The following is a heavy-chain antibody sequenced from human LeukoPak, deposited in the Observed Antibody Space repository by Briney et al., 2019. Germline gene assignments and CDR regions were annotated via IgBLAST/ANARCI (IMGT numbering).Heavy chain of an antibody. CDR2: INRSGST. D-gene: IGHD3-9*01. J-gene: IGHJ4*02. CDR1: GGSFSGYY. V-gene: IGHV4-34*01. CDR3: ARGSPYYDILTGYEAGGNDY. Sequence: PSETLSLTCAVYGGSFSGYYWSWIRQPPGKGLEWIGEINRSGSTNDNPSLKRRVTITVDTSKNQFSLKLSSVTAADTAVYYCARGSPYYDILTGYEAGGNDYWGQGTLVTVSS.